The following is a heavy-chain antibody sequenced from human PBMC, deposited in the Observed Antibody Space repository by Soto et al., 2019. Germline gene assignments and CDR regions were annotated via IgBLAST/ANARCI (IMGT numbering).Heavy chain of an antibody. V-gene: IGHV3-53*01. CDR3: AREKTYYNDSNSSYYGMDV. J-gene: IGHJ6*02. D-gene: IGHD3-22*01. CDR2: IYSGGST. Sequence: GGSLRLSCAASGFTVSSNYMSWVRQAPGKGLEWVSVIYSGGSTYYTGSVKGRFTISRDNSKNTLYLQMNSLRAEDTAVYYCAREKTYYNDSNSSYYGMDVWGQGTTVTVYS. CDR1: GFTVSSNY.